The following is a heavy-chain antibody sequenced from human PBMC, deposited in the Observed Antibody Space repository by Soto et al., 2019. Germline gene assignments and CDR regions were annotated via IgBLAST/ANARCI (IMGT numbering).Heavy chain of an antibody. CDR1: GDSVSSNSAA. CDR2: TYYRSKWYN. J-gene: IGHJ6*02. CDR3: AREDYGSGSSYYYYGMDV. V-gene: IGHV6-1*01. D-gene: IGHD3-10*01. Sequence: SETLSLTCAISGDSVSSNSAAWNWIRQSPSRGLEWLGRTYYRSKWYNDYAVSVKSRITINPDTSKNQFSLQLNSVTPEDTAVYYCAREDYGSGSSYYYYGMDVWGQGTTVTVSS.